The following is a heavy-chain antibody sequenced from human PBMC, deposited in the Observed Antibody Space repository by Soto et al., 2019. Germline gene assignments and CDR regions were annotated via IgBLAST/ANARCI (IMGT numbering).Heavy chain of an antibody. J-gene: IGHJ4*02. D-gene: IGHD3-22*01. V-gene: IGHV5-10-1*01. CDR3: ARQIYDSDTGPNSQYYFDS. CDR1: GYSFAGYW. Sequence: GECLKISCKGSGYSFAGYWITWVRQKPGKGLEWMGRIDPSDSQTYYSPSFRGHVTISVTKSITTVFLQWSSLRASDTAMYYCARQIYDSDTGPNSQYYFDSWGQGTLVTVSS. CDR2: IDPSDSQT.